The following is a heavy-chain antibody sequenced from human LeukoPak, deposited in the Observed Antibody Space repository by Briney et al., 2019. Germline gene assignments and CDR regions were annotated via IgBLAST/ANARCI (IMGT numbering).Heavy chain of an antibody. Sequence: GGSLRLSCAASGFTFSSYYMNWVRQPPGKGPEWVSSISISSSYIYYADSVKGRFTISRDNAKNSLYLQMNSLRAEDTALYFCARDRHYHDSSASDLDAFDIWGQGIMVTVSS. V-gene: IGHV3-21*01. D-gene: IGHD3-22*01. CDR2: ISISSSYI. CDR1: GFTFSSYY. J-gene: IGHJ3*02. CDR3: ARDRHYHDSSASDLDAFDI.